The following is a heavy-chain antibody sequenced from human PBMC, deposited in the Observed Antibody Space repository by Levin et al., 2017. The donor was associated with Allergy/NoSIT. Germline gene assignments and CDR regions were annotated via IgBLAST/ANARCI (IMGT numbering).Heavy chain of an antibody. J-gene: IGHJ5*02. CDR1: GYTFTSYG. V-gene: IGHV1-18*01. CDR3: ARVRYCISTSCYTGRGWFDP. D-gene: IGHD2-2*02. Sequence: ASVKVSCKASGYTFTSYGISWVRQAPGQGLEWMGWISAYNGNTNYAQKLQGRVTMTTDTSTSTAYMELRSLRSDDTAVYYCARVRYCISTSCYTGRGWFDPWGQGTLVTVSS. CDR2: ISAYNGNT.